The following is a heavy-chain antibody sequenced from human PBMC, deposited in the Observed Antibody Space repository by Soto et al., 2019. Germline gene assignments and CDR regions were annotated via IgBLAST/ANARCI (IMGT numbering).Heavy chain of an antibody. CDR1: GGSFSGYY. D-gene: IGHD6-6*01. CDR3: ARARSSSPYYYSGMDV. J-gene: IGHJ6*02. Sequence: SETLSLTCAVYGGSFSGYYWSWIRQPPGKGLEWIGEINHSGSTNYNPSLKSRVTISVDTSKSQFSLKLSSVTAADTAVYSCARARSSSPYYYSGMDVWGQGTTVTVSS. V-gene: IGHV4-34*01. CDR2: INHSGST.